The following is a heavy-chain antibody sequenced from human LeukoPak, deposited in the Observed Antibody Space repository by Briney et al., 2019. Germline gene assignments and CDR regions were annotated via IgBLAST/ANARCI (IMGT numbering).Heavy chain of an antibody. D-gene: IGHD3-3*01. J-gene: IGHJ4*01. V-gene: IGHV4-39*01. CDR1: RGSISSSRYY. CDR2: FYYGGNT. Sequence: SQTLSLTCTVSRGSISSSRYYWGWLRQPPGKGLDWVGFFYYGGNTYYSPSLKNRVTISVDTSKNQFSLKMNSVTAADTAVYYCARGGQNFWSGYFEYWGHGILVSVSS. CDR3: ARGGQNFWSGYFEY.